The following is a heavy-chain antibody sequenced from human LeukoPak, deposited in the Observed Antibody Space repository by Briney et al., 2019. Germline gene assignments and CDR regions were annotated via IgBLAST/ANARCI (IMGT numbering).Heavy chain of an antibody. V-gene: IGHV3-66*01. CDR1: GFTVSRNY. Sequence: GGSLRLSCAASGFTVSRNYMSWVGQAAGRGVEWVSAIYSDESTYYADSVTGRFTISRGNSKNTLSLQMNSLRAESTGLYYCGRVPYRSPSHFDYWGQGTLVTVSS. D-gene: IGHD4-11*01. CDR2: IYSDEST. CDR3: GRVPYRSPSHFDY. J-gene: IGHJ4*02.